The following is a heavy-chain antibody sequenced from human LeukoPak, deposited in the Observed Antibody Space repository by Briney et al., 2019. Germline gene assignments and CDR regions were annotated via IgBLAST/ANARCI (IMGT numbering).Heavy chain of an antibody. CDR3: AREYRGVLEWLYLTAPHRALIEDAFDI. V-gene: IGHV1-46*01. CDR1: GYTFTSYY. D-gene: IGHD3-3*01. Sequence: ASVKVSCKASGYTFTSYYMHWVRQAPGQGLGWMGIINPSGGSTSYAQKFQGRVTMTRDMSTSTVYMELSSLRSEDTAVYYCAREYRGVLEWLYLTAPHRALIEDAFDIWGQGTMVTVSS. CDR2: INPSGGST. J-gene: IGHJ3*02.